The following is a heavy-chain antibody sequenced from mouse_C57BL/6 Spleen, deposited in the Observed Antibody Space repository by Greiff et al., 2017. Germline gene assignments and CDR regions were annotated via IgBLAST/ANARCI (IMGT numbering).Heavy chain of an antibody. CDR2: ISGGGGNT. CDR1: GFTFSSYT. V-gene: IGHV5-9*01. D-gene: IGHD2-5*01. J-gene: IGHJ2*01. Sequence: EVQLQESGGGLVKPGGSLTLSCAASGFTFSSYTMSWVRQTPEKRLEWVATISGGGGNTYYPGSVKGRFTISRDNAKNTLYLQMSSLRSEDTAWDYCARQGSNLILYYFDDWGQGTTLTVSS. CDR3: ARQGSNLILYYFDD.